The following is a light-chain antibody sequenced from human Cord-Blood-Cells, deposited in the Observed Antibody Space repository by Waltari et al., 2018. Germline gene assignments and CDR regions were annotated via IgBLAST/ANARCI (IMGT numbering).Light chain of an antibody. V-gene: IGLV2-14*01. CDR3: SSYTSSSTLV. J-gene: IGLJ2*01. Sequence: QSALTQPASVSGAPGPSITIYCTGTSSDLGGYHYVSWYQQHPGKAPQLMIYEVSNRPSGVSNRFSGSKSGNTASLTISGLQAEDEADYYCSSYTSSSTLVFGGGTKLTVL. CDR2: EVS. CDR1: SSDLGGYHY.